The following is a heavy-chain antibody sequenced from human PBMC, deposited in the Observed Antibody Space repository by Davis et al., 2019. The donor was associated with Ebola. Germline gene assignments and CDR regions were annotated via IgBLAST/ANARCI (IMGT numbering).Heavy chain of an antibody. Sequence: GESLKLSCAAPGFPFSRYGLHWVRQAPGKGLEWVSAISGSGGSTFYADSVKGRFTISMDNAKNSLYLQMNSLRAKNTAVYYCARDTTVTTGWFDPWGQGTLVTVSS. V-gene: IGHV3-21*04. CDR2: ISGSGGST. D-gene: IGHD4-17*01. J-gene: IGHJ5*02. CDR1: GFPFSRYG. CDR3: ARDTTVTTGWFDP.